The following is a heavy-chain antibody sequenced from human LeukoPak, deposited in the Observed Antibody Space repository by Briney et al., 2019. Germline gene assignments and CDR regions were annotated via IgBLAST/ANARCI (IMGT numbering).Heavy chain of an antibody. CDR2: ISGGGTT. D-gene: IGHD3-22*01. V-gene: IGHV3-23*01. J-gene: IGHJ4*02. CDR1: GFTFSSYA. Sequence: GGSLRLSCAASGFTFSSYAMSWVRQAPGKRLEWVSAISGGGTTYYADSVKGRFTISRDNPKNTLFLQMNSLRAEDTAVYYCEKASGPYLSGYSGHWGQGTLVTVSS. CDR3: EKASGPYLSGYSGH.